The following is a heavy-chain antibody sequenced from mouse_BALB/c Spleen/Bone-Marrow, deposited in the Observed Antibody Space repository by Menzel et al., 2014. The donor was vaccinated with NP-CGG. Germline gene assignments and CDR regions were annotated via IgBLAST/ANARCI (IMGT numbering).Heavy chain of an antibody. D-gene: IGHD1-1*01. CDR1: GFAFSSYD. CDR3: ARQILRGFGY. CDR2: ISSGGGST. V-gene: IGHV5-12-1*01. J-gene: IGHJ3*02. Sequence: EVKLVESGGGLVKPGGSLKLSCAASGFAFSSYDMSWVCQTPEKRLEWVAYISSGGGSTYYADTVKGRFTISRDDAKNTLYLQMSSLKSEDTAMYYCARQILRGFGYWGQGTPVTVSA.